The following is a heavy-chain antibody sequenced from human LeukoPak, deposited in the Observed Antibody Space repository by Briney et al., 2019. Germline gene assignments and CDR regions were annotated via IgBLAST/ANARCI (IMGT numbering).Heavy chain of an antibody. V-gene: IGHV1-18*01. J-gene: IGHJ4*02. CDR3: ARHPDIVIGPAAQYFDY. CDR1: GYTFTTYD. CDR2: ISAYNGNT. Sequence: GASVKVSCKASGYTFTTYDISWVRQAPGQGLEWMGWISAYNGNTDYAQKFQGRVTMTTDTSTSTAYMELRSLRSGDTAVYYCARHPDIVIGPAAQYFDYWGQGTPVTVPS. D-gene: IGHD2-2*01.